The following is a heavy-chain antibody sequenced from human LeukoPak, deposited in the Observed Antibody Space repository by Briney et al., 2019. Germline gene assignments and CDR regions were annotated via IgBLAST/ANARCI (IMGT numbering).Heavy chain of an antibody. CDR3: ARDSDAPGDY. V-gene: IGHV3-30-3*01. Sequence: GGSLRLSCAASGFTFSSYAMHWVRQAPGKGLEWVAVISYDGSNKYYADSVKGRFTISRDNSKNTLYLQMNSLRAEDTAVYYCARDSDAPGDYWGQGTLVTVSS. CDR2: ISYDGSNK. J-gene: IGHJ4*02. CDR1: GFTFSSYA.